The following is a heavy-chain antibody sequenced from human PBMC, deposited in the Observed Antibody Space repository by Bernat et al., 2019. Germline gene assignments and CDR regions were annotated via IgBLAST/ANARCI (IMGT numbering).Heavy chain of an antibody. J-gene: IGHJ6*03. Sequence: EVQLLESGGGLVQPGGSLRLSCATSGFTFSSYAMSWVRQAPGKGLEWVSAISGNGGSTYYADSVKGRLTISRDNSKNTLYLQMNSLRAEDTAVYYCARGTSTSAPYMDVWGKGTTVTVSS. CDR1: GFTFSSYA. V-gene: IGHV3-23*01. CDR2: ISGNGGST. CDR3: ARGTSTSAPYMDV.